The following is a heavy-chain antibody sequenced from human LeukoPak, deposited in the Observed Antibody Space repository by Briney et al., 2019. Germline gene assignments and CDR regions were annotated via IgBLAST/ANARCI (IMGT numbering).Heavy chain of an antibody. CDR1: GFTFSSYG. J-gene: IGHJ3*02. CDR3: ARDEDRGWYYGSGSPGAFDI. CDR2: ISYDGSNK. D-gene: IGHD3-10*01. V-gene: IGHV3-30*03. Sequence: GRSLRLSCAASGFTFSSYGMHWVRQAPGKGLEWVAVISYDGSNKYYADSVKGRFTISRDNSKNTLYLQMNSLRAEDTAVYYCARDEDRGWYYGSGSPGAFDIWGQGTMVTVSS.